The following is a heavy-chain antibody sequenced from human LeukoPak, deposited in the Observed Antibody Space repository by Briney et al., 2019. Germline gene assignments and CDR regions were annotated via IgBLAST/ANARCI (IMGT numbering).Heavy chain of an antibody. J-gene: IGHJ4*02. CDR2: ISSSSSSI. D-gene: IGHD6-13*01. Sequence: GGSLRLSCAASGFTFSSYSMNWVRQAPGEGLEWVASISSSSSSIYYADSVKGRFTISRDNAKNSLYLQMHSLRAEDTAVYYCARVTGLQLVQGLDYWGQGSLVTVSS. V-gene: IGHV3-21*01. CDR1: GFTFSSYS. CDR3: ARVTGLQLVQGLDY.